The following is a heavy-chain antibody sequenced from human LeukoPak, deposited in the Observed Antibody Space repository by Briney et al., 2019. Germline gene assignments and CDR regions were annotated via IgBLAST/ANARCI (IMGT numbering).Heavy chain of an antibody. V-gene: IGHV1-2*02. CDR2: INPNSGGT. Sequence: ASVKVSCKASGYTFTGYYMHWVRQAPGQGLEWMGWINPNSGGTNYAQKFQGRVTMTEDTSTDAAYMELCSLRSEDTAVYYCATVASSSWYLIDYWGQGTLVTVSS. CDR3: ATVASSSWYLIDY. D-gene: IGHD6-13*01. CDR1: GYTFTGYY. J-gene: IGHJ4*02.